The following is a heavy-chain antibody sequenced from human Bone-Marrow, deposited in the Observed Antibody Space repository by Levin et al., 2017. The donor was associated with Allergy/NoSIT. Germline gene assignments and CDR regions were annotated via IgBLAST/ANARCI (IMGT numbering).Heavy chain of an antibody. D-gene: IGHD2-2*01. V-gene: IGHV3-7*04. CDR2: IKQDGSEK. CDR1: GFTFSTYW. J-gene: IGHJ4*02. Sequence: PGGSLRLSCAASGFTFSTYWMSWVRQAPGKGLEWVANIKQDGSEKYYVDSVKGRFTISRDNAKNSLYLQMNSLRAEDTAMYYCARVYCSTTSCKGGFDYWGQGTLVTVSS. CDR3: ARVYCSTTSCKGGFDY.